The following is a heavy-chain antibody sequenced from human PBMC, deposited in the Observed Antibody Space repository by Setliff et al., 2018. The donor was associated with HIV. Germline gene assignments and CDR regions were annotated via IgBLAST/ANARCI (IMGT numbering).Heavy chain of an antibody. Sequence: SETLSLTCAVYGGSFSGYYWSWIRQPPGKGLEWIGEINHSGSTNYNPSLKSRVTISVDKSKNQFSLKLSSVTAADTAVYYCARLVVVPAAIRLDYWGQGTLVTVSS. J-gene: IGHJ4*02. CDR1: GGSFSGYY. CDR3: ARLVVVPAAIRLDY. CDR2: INHSGST. V-gene: IGHV4-34*01. D-gene: IGHD2-2*01.